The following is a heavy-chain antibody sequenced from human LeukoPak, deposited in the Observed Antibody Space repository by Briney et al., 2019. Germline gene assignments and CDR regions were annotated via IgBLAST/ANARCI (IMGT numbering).Heavy chain of an antibody. V-gene: IGHV3-23*01. CDR2: ISGSGGST. Sequence: PGGSLRLSCAASGFTFSSYAMSWVRQAPGKGLEWVSAISGSGGSTYYADSVKGRLTISRDNSKNTLYLQMNSLRAEDTAVYYCAKDCRSMVRGVNPQLDYWGQGTLVTVSS. J-gene: IGHJ4*02. CDR1: GFTFSSYA. CDR3: AKDCRSMVRGVNPQLDY. D-gene: IGHD3-10*01.